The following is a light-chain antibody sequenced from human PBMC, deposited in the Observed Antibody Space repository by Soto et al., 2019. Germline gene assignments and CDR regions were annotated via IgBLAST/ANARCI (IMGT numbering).Light chain of an antibody. J-gene: IGLJ3*02. Sequence: QSVLTQPPSVSAAPGQTVTISCSGSSSNIGSYSVSWYQQLPGSAPKLLIHENNKRPSGIPDRFSGSKSGTSATLGITGLQPGDEADYYCGAWDRSLTGGVFGGGTKLTVL. V-gene: IGLV1-51*02. CDR1: SSNIGSYS. CDR3: GAWDRSLTGGV. CDR2: ENN.